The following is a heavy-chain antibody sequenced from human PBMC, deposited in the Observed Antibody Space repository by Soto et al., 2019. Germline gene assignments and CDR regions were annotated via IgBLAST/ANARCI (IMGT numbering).Heavy chain of an antibody. D-gene: IGHD4-4*01. V-gene: IGHV1-69*13. CDR1: GGTFSSYA. CDR3: AREFTVTTLRSLPDPDAFDI. Sequence: SVKVSCKASGGTFSSYAISWVRQAPGQGLEWMGGIIPIFGTANYAQKFQGRVTITADESTSTAYMELSSLRSEDTAVYYCAREFTVTTLRSLPDPDAFDIWGQGTMVTVSS. J-gene: IGHJ3*02. CDR2: IIPIFGTA.